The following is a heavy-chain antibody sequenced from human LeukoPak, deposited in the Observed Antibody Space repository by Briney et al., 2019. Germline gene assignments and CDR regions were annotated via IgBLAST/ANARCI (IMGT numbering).Heavy chain of an antibody. CDR1: GFTFSNAW. Sequence: KTGGSLRLSCAASGFTFSNAWMSWVRQAPGKGLEWVGRIKSKTDGGTTDYAAPVKGRFTISRDDSKNTLYLQMNSLKTEDTAVYYCTTAPYYDILTGTIKDYWGQGTLVTVSS. J-gene: IGHJ4*02. V-gene: IGHV3-15*01. D-gene: IGHD3-9*01. CDR2: IKSKTDGGTT. CDR3: TTAPYYDILTGTIKDY.